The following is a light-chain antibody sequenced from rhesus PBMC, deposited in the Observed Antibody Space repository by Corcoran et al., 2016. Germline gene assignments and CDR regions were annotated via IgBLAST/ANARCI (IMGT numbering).Light chain of an antibody. CDR2: SAD. CDR1: ESVGSY. Sequence: EIVMTQSPATLSLSPGETATLSCRASESVGSYLAWYQQKPGQAPKPLVKSADFRATGSPHRFSGSGSRTDFTLTIGSLGPDDVGVYHCQQYNDLLPTFGQGAKVEIK. J-gene: IGKJ1*01. V-gene: IGKV3-40*03. CDR3: QQYNDLLPT.